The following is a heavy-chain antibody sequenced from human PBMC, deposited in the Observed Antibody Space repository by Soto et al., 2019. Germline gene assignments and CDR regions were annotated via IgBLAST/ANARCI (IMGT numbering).Heavy chain of an antibody. CDR2: IYYSGST. CDR3: VRHVADYYGNYFDP. V-gene: IGHV4-39*01. D-gene: IGHD3-10*01. CDR1: GGSISRSSYY. Sequence: SETLSLTCTVSGGSISRSSYYWGWIRQPPGKGLKWIGSIYYSGSTNYNPSLKSRVTISVDTSKNQFSLKLNSVTAADTAVYYCVRHVADYYGNYFDPWGQGTLVTVSS. J-gene: IGHJ5*02.